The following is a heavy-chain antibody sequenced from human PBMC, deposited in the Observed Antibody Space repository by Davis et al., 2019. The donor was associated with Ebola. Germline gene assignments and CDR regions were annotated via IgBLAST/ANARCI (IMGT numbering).Heavy chain of an antibody. CDR3: AKDKRGGMDV. CDR2: ISYDGSNK. CDR1: GFTFSSYG. V-gene: IGHV3-30*18. J-gene: IGHJ6*02. Sequence: SLKISCAASGFTFSSYGMHWVRQAPGKGLEWVAVISYDGSNKYYADSVKGRFTISRDNSKNTLYLQMNSLRAEDTAVYYCAKDKRGGMDVWGQGTTVTVSS.